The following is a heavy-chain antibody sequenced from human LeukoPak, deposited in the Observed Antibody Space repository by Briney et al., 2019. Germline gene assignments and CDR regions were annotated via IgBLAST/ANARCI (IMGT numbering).Heavy chain of an antibody. Sequence: ASVKVSCKASGYTFTSYGISWVRQAPGQGLEWMGWINPNSGGTNYAQKFQGRVTMTRDTSISTAYMELSRLRSDDTAVYYCARGEGQQWLPYYYYYMDVWGKGTTVTVSS. J-gene: IGHJ6*03. CDR3: ARGEGQQWLPYYYYYMDV. CDR2: INPNSGGT. D-gene: IGHD6-19*01. CDR1: GYTFTSYG. V-gene: IGHV1-2*02.